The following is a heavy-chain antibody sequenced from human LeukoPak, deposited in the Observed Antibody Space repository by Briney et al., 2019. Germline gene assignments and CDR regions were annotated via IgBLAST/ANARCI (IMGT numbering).Heavy chain of an antibody. D-gene: IGHD3/OR15-3a*01. CDR1: GGSFTKHQ. Sequence: SETLSLTCAVYGGSFTKHQWSWIRLPPGKGLEWIGAINDGGSTNYNPSLKSRVTISVDTSKNQFSLKLSSVTAADTAVYYCARDSFGLPDYWGQGTLVTVSS. CDR2: INDGGST. V-gene: IGHV4-34*01. J-gene: IGHJ4*02. CDR3: ARDSFGLPDY.